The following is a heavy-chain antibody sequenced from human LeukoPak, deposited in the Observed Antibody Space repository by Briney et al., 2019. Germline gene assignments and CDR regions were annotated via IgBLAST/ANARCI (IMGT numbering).Heavy chain of an antibody. D-gene: IGHD3-3*01. Sequence: GGSLRLSCAASGFNFSSYWMHWVRQAPGKGLVWISRINYDGTTTSYADSVKGRFTISRDNAKNTLYLQMNSLRAEDTAVYYCAKVLGVVGDYWGQGTLVTVSS. CDR3: AKVLGVVGDY. CDR2: INYDGTTT. J-gene: IGHJ4*02. CDR1: GFNFSSYW. V-gene: IGHV3-74*01.